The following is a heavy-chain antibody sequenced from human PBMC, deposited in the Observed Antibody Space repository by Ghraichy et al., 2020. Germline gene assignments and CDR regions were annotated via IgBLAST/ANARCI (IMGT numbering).Heavy chain of an antibody. J-gene: IGHJ6*02. V-gene: IGHV1-69*10. D-gene: IGHD3-16*01. Sequence: SVKVSCKASGGTFSNYAVNWVRQAPGQGLEWVGRIFPVVNLANYAQKFQGRVTISADTSTKTAYMELRSLRSEDTAVYYCSGPGGDDVVVPTSHYGMDVWGQGTTVTVSS. CDR2: IFPVVNLA. CDR1: GGTFSNYA. CDR3: SGPGGDDVVVPTSHYGMDV.